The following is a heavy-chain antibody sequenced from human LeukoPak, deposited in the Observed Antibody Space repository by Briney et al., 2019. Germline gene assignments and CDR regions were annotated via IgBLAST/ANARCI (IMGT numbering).Heavy chain of an antibody. CDR3: ARILGFRIAAYYYYGMDV. CDR2: IYYSGST. D-gene: IGHD6-13*01. CDR1: GGSISSGDYY. V-gene: IGHV4-30-4*01. Sequence: SSETLSLTCTVSGGSISSGDYYWSWIRQPPGKGLEWIGYIYYSGSTYYNPSLKSRVTISVDTSKNQFSLKLSSVTAADTAVHYCARILGFRIAAYYYYGMDVWSQGTTVTVSS. J-gene: IGHJ6*02.